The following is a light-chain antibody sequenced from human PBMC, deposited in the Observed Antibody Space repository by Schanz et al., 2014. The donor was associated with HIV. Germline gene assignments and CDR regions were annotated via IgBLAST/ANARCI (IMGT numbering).Light chain of an antibody. CDR3: SSYTNINSWV. V-gene: IGLV2-14*03. J-gene: IGLJ3*02. CDR2: EVT. Sequence: QSALTQPASVSGSPGQSITISCTGTSNDVGGHNYVSWFQQLPGRAPKLLIFEVTNRPSGIPNRFSGSKSGNTASLTISGLQAEDEADYYCSSYTNINSWVFGGGTKLTVL. CDR1: SNDVGGHNY.